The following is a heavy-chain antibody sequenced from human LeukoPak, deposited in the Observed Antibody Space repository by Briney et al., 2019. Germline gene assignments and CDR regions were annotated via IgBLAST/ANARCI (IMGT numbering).Heavy chain of an antibody. J-gene: IGHJ4*02. CDR1: GGTFSSYA. CDR2: IIPIFGTA. V-gene: IGHV1-69*13. Sequence: ASVKVSCKASGGTFSSYAISWVRQAPGQGLEWMGGIIPIFGTANYAQKFQGRVTITADESTSTAYMELSSLRSEDTAVYYCARGRLWFGEFLGYFDYWGQGTLVTVSS. CDR3: ARGRLWFGEFLGYFDY. D-gene: IGHD3-10*01.